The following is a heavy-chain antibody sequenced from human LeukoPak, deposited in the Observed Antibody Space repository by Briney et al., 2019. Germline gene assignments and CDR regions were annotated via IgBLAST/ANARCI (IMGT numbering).Heavy chain of an antibody. CDR1: GFTFSSYG. V-gene: IGHV3-30*02. CDR3: AKAGSGSYRWYYFDY. D-gene: IGHD1-26*01. Sequence: GGSLRLSCAASGFTFSSYGMHWVRQAPGKGLEWVAFIRYDGSNKYYADSVKGRFTTSRDNSKNTLYLQMNSLRAEDTAVYYCAKAGSGSYRWYYFDYWGQGTLVTASS. CDR2: IRYDGSNK. J-gene: IGHJ4*02.